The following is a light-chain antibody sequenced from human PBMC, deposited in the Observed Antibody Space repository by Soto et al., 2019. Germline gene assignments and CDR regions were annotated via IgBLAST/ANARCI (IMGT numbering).Light chain of an antibody. J-gene: IGKJ1*01. Sequence: DIVMTQSPDSLAVSLGERATINCKSSQPVLSRSNNKNYLSWYQQKPGQPPKLLISWASTRESVVPDRFSGSGSGTDFTLTISTLQAEDVAVYYCQQYDSAPWAFGQGTKVEIQ. CDR2: WAS. CDR3: QQYDSAPWA. V-gene: IGKV4-1*01. CDR1: QPVLSRSNNKNY.